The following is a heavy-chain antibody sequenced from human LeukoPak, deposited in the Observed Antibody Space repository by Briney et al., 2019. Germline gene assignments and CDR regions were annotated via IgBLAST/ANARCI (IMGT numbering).Heavy chain of an antibody. CDR2: IHYSGST. D-gene: IGHD6-19*01. J-gene: IGHJ4*02. V-gene: IGHV4-39*01. Sequence: PSETLSLTCTVSGGSISSSSYYWGWIRQPPGKGLEWIGSIHYSGSTYYNPSLKSRVTISVDTSKNQFSLKLSSVTAADTAVYYCAALYSSGWYGYWGQGTLVTVSS. CDR1: GGSISSSSYY. CDR3: AALYSSGWYGY.